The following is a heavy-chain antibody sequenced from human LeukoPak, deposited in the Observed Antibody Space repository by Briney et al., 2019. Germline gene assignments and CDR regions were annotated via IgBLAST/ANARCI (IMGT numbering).Heavy chain of an antibody. D-gene: IGHD3-10*01. CDR2: ISAYNGNT. Sequence: ASVKVSCKASGYTFTSYGISWVRQAPGQGLEWMGWISAYNGNTNYAQKLQGRVTMTTDTSTSTAYMELRSLRSDDTAVYYCARDRSWFGPYYYYYMDVWGKGTTVTVSS. CDR1: GYTFTSYG. J-gene: IGHJ6*03. V-gene: IGHV1-18*01. CDR3: ARDRSWFGPYYYYYMDV.